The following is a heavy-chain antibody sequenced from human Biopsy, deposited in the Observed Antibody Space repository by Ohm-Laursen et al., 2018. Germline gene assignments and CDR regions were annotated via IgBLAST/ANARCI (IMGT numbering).Heavy chain of an antibody. CDR1: GYSFTKYY. D-gene: IGHD3-9*01. J-gene: IGHJ6*02. V-gene: IGHV1-46*01. CDR2: INPTGGTT. Sequence: ASVKVSCKVSGYSFTKYYINWVRQAPGQGLEWMGIINPTGGTTSYAEKFQGRVTLTRDTSTGTVYLELNSLIYEDAALYYCARDETGSSVFGPYYYGMDVWGQGTTVTVSS. CDR3: ARDETGSSVFGPYYYGMDV.